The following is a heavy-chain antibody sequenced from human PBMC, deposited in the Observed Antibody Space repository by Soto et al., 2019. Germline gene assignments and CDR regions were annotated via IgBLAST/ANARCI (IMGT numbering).Heavy chain of an antibody. J-gene: IGHJ4*01. CDR2: SRNKAKSYTT. CDR3: ASDSKEVPAY. CDR1: GFTLSEHY. Sequence: PGGALRLSWAASGFTLSEHYLVWVRQAPGKGLEWVGRSRNKAKSYTTEYAASVKGRFTISRDDSKNSLYLQMHSLKTADTAVYSCASDSKEVPAYRGQGTLDTASS. D-gene: IGHD6-13*01. V-gene: IGHV3-72*01.